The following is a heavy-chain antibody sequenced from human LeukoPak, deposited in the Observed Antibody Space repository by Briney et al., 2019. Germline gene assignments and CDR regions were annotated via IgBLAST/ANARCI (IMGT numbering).Heavy chain of an antibody. CDR2: INPGSGGT. CDR1: GYTFTGYY. V-gene: IGHV1-2*02. Sequence: ASVKVSCKASGYTFTGYYMHWVRQAPGQGLEWMGWINPGSGGTNSAQKFQGRVTMTRDTSISTVYMELSRLRSDDTAVYYCARALNLWNVDFDYWGQGTLVTVSS. CDR3: ARALNLWNVDFDY. J-gene: IGHJ4*02. D-gene: IGHD3-3*01.